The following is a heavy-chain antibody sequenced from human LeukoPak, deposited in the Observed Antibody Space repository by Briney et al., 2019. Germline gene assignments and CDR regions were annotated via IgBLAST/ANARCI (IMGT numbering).Heavy chain of an antibody. CDR3: ARAGWDTAIGRGMDY. D-gene: IGHD5-18*01. J-gene: IGHJ4*02. V-gene: IGHV4-59*12. CDR2: IYYSGST. CDR1: GGSISSYY. Sequence: SETLSLTCTVSGGSISSYYWSWIRQPPGKGLEWIGYIYYSGSTNYNPSLKSRVTISVDRSKNQFSLKLSSVTAADTAVYYCARAGWDTAIGRGMDYWGQGTLVTVSS.